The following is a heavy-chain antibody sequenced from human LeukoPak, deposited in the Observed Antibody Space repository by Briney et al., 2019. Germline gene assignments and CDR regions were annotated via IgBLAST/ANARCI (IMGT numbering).Heavy chain of an antibody. D-gene: IGHD6-13*01. V-gene: IGHV3-7*03. CDR1: GFTFSSYW. CDR2: IKQDGSEK. Sequence: PGGSLRPSCAASGFTFSSYWMSWVRQAPGKGLEWVANIKQDGSEKYYVDSVKGRFTISRDNAKNSLYLQMNSLRAEDTAVYYCVKEGYGTTWNADFDYWGQGTLVTVSS. J-gene: IGHJ4*02. CDR3: VKEGYGTTWNADFDY.